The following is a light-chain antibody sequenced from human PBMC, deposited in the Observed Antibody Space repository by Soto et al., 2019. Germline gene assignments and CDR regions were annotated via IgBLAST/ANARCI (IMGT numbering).Light chain of an antibody. Sequence: EIVLTQSPATLSLSPGERATLSCRASQSVSSYLSWYQQKPGQAPRLLIYDASNRATGIPARFSGGGSGRDFTLTISSLEPEDFAVYYCQQRSNWPPYTFGQGTKLEIK. CDR2: DAS. CDR3: QQRSNWPPYT. V-gene: IGKV3-11*02. CDR1: QSVSSY. J-gene: IGKJ2*01.